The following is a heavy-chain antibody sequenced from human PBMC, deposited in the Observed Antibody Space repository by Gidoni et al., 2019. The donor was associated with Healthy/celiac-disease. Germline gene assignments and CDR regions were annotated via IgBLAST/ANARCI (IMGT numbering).Heavy chain of an antibody. CDR3: AKDRPTPDNGPTYGMDV. J-gene: IGHJ6*02. CDR1: GFTFSSYG. CDR2: ISSDGSNK. Sequence: QVQLVESGGGVVQPRRSLSLSCAASGFTFSSYGMHWVRQASGKGLEWVAVISSDGSNKFYADSVKGRFTISRDNSKNTLYLQMNSLRADDTAVYCCAKDRPTPDNGPTYGMDVWGQGTTVTVSS. V-gene: IGHV3-30*18. D-gene: IGHD1-1*01.